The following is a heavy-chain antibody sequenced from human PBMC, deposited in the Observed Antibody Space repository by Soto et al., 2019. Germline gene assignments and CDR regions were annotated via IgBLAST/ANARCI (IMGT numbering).Heavy chain of an antibody. CDR1: GFTFSSYA. D-gene: IGHD3-22*01. Sequence: PGGSLRLSCAASGFTFSSYAMSWVRQAPGKGLEWVPAISGSGGSTYYADSVKGRFTISRDNSKNTLYLQMNSLRAEDTAVYYCAKVIGYDSSGYDYWGQGTLVTVSS. V-gene: IGHV3-23*01. J-gene: IGHJ4*02. CDR3: AKVIGYDSSGYDY. CDR2: ISGSGGST.